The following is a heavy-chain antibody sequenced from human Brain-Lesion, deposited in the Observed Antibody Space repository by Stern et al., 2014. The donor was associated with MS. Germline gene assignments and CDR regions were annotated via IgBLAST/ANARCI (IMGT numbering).Heavy chain of an antibody. J-gene: IGHJ4*02. CDR3: ARMREYCSGGICFAGYYDS. CDR1: GFSLSNAAMG. CDR2: IFSTGET. Sequence: ESGPVLVKPTETLTLTCSVSGFSLSNAAMGVSWIRQPPGKALECLAHIFSTGETAYSTSLKSRLTISKDTSRSQVVLPMTNIDPVDTATYYCARMREYCSGGICFAGYYDSWGQGTLVTVSS. V-gene: IGHV2-26*01. D-gene: IGHD2-15*01.